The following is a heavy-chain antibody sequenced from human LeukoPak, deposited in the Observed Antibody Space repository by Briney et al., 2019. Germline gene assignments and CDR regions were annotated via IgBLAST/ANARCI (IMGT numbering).Heavy chain of an antibody. CDR3: ARGVRVGGVRGFDY. V-gene: IGHV4-59*01. J-gene: IGHJ4*02. D-gene: IGHD3-16*01. Sequence: SETLSLTCTVSGGSISSYYWSWIRQPPGKGLEWIGYIYYSGSTNYNPSLKSRVTISVDTSKNQFSLKLSSVTAADTAVYYCARGVRVGGVRGFDYWGQEPLVTVSS. CDR1: GGSISSYY. CDR2: IYYSGST.